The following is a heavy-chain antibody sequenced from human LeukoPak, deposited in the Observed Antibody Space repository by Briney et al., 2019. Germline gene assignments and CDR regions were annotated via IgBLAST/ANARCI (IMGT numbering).Heavy chain of an antibody. CDR2: INTDGTVT. D-gene: IGHD6-19*01. CDR3: ATKQWLAPPPDS. CDR1: GFTFSNYW. J-gene: IGHJ4*02. Sequence: GGSLRLSCAASGFTFSNYWMLWVRQAPGKGLESVSRINTDGTVTTYADSVKGRFTVSRDNADNTMFLQMNSVRDEDTAVYYCATKQWLAPPPDSWGQGTPVTVSS. V-gene: IGHV3-74*01.